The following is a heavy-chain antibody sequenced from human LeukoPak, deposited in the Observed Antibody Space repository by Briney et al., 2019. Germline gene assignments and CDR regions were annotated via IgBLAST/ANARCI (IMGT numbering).Heavy chain of an antibody. CDR2: IYYTGST. D-gene: IGHD3-22*01. Sequence: SETLSLTCTVSGGSVSSYYWSWIRQPPGKGLEGIGHIYYTGSTNYNPSLKSRVTISVDTSKNQFSLKLRSVTVANKAVYYCGREGYYDSSGYYIHDAFDIWGQGTMVTVSS. CDR1: GGSVSSYY. CDR3: GREGYYDSSGYYIHDAFDI. V-gene: IGHV4-59*02. J-gene: IGHJ3*02.